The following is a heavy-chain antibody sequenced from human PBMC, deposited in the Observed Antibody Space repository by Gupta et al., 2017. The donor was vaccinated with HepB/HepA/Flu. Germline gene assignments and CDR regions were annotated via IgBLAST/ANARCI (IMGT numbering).Heavy chain of an antibody. J-gene: IGHJ6*03. CDR2: INWSGGNT. V-gene: IGHV3-20*04. CDR1: GFTFDDNA. CDR3: VRRVGRSYYYYMDV. Sequence: EVHLVETGGGVVQPGGSLRLSCKASGFTFDDNAMSWVRQAPGKGLEWVAGINWSGGNTAYADSVKGRFTISRDNAKYSLYLQMTSLRAEDTAVYYCVRRVGRSYYYYMDVWGEGTTVTVSS.